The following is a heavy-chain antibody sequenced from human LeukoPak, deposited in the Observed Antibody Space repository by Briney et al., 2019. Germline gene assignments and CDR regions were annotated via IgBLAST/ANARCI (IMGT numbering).Heavy chain of an antibody. CDR3: ARVRGYYDSSGYYHTKSFFDY. D-gene: IGHD3-22*01. CDR2: IYYSGST. Sequence: SETLSLTCTVSGGSISNYYWSWIRQPPGKGLEWIGYIYYSGSTNYNPSLKSRVTISVDTSKNQFSLKLSSVTAADTAVYYCARVRGYYDSSGYYHTKSFFDYWGQGTLVTVSS. CDR1: GGSISNYY. J-gene: IGHJ4*02. V-gene: IGHV4-59*01.